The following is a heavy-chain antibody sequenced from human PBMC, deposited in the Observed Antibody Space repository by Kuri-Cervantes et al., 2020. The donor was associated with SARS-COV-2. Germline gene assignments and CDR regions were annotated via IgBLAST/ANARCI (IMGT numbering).Heavy chain of an antibody. CDR2: INPNSGGT. D-gene: IGHD3-22*01. Sequence: ASVKVSCKASGYTFTGYYMHWVRQAPGQGLEWMGRINPNSGGTNYAQKFQGRVTMTRDTSISTAYMELSRLRSDDTVVYYCARGGTMIVVVTSERQLGYWGQGTLVTVSS. V-gene: IGHV1-2*05. CDR1: GYTFTGYY. CDR3: ARGGTMIVVVTSERQLGY. J-gene: IGHJ4*02.